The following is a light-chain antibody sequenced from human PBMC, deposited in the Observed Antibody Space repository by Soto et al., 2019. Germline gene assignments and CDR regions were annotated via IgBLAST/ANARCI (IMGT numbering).Light chain of an antibody. CDR2: GAS. V-gene: IGKV3-15*01. CDR3: QQYNNWPPWT. CDR1: QSVGSN. Sequence: EIVMTQSPATLSVSPGERATLSCRASQSVGSNLAWYQQKPGQAPRLLIYGASTRATGIPARFSGSGPGTDFTPTISSLQSEDFAVYYCQQYNNWPPWTFGQGTKVEIK. J-gene: IGKJ1*01.